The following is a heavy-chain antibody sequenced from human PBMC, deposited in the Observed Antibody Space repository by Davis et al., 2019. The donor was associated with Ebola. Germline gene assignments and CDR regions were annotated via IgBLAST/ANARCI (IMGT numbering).Heavy chain of an antibody. CDR3: AIQVVGATRIFDF. Sequence: MPSETLSPTCSVSGGSIGNSNYYCSWPRQPPGKGLEWIGSLFYTGTTYFNSSLNSRVAVSVDTSRNHFSLKLSSMTATDTAIYYCAIQVVGATRIFDFWGQGTLVTVSS. CDR1: GGSIGNSNYY. D-gene: IGHD1-26*01. CDR2: LFYTGTT. J-gene: IGHJ4*02. V-gene: IGHV4-39*02.